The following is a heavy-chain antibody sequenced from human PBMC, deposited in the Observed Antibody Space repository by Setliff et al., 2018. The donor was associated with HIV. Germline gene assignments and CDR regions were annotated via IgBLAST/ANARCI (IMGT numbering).Heavy chain of an antibody. Sequence: SETLSLTCTVSGGSISSSSYYWGWIRQPPGKGLEWIGHIYTSGSPHYKSSLTSRLTISLDTSRNQFSLKLTSVTAADSATYYCARWVYNSAWSLDYWGQGTLVTVSS. D-gene: IGHD6-19*01. J-gene: IGHJ4*02. V-gene: IGHV4-39*07. CDR2: IYTSGSP. CDR3: ARWVYNSAWSLDY. CDR1: GGSISSSSYY.